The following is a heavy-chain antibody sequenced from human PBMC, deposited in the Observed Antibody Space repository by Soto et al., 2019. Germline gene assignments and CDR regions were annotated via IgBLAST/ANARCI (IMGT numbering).Heavy chain of an antibody. V-gene: IGHV1-69*08. CDR2: IIPILGIA. Sequence: QVQLVQSGAEVKKPGSSVKVSCKASGGTFSSYTISWVRQAPGQGLEWMGRIIPILGIANYAQKVQGRVTITADKSTSTAYMELSSLRSEDTAVYYCARDHQYCSGGSCYLGADAFDIWGQGTMVTVSS. J-gene: IGHJ3*02. D-gene: IGHD2-15*01. CDR1: GGTFSSYT. CDR3: ARDHQYCSGGSCYLGADAFDI.